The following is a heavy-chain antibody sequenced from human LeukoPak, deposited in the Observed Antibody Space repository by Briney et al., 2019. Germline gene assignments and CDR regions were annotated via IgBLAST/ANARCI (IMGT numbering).Heavy chain of an antibody. CDR2: FDPEDGET. D-gene: IGHD1-26*01. Sequence: ASVKVSCKVSGYTLTELSMHWVRQAPGKGLEWMGGFDPEDGETIYAQKFQGRVTMTEDTSTDTAYMELSSPRSEDTAVYYCATDRWNSGSYFSAFDIWGQGTMVTVSS. V-gene: IGHV1-24*01. J-gene: IGHJ3*02. CDR1: GYTLTELS. CDR3: ATDRWNSGSYFSAFDI.